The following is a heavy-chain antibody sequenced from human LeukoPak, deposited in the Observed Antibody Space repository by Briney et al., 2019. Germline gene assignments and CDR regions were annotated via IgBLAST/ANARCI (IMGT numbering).Heavy chain of an antibody. CDR3: AKGYGSGSYYPSGDWYYFDY. CDR1: GLTFSSYA. Sequence: GGSLRLSCAASGLTFSSYAMSWVRQAPGKGLEWVSAISGSGGSTYYADSEKGRFTISRDNSKNTLYLQMNSLRAEDTAVYYCAKGYGSGSYYPSGDWYYFDYWGQGTLVTVSS. CDR2: ISGSGGST. V-gene: IGHV3-23*01. J-gene: IGHJ4*02. D-gene: IGHD3-10*01.